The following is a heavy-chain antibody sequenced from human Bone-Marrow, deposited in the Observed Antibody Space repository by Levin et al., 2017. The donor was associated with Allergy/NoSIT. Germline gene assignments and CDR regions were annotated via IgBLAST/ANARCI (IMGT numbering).Heavy chain of an antibody. V-gene: IGHV2-5*02. J-gene: IGHJ3*02. CDR1: GFSLSTSGVG. CDR2: IYWDDDK. Sequence: VSGPTLVKPTQTLTLTCTFSGFSLSTSGVGVGWIRQPPGKALEWLALIYWDDDKRYSPSLKSRLTITKDTSKNQVVLTMTNMDPVDTATYYCAHNFHYEDFWSGYLDAFDIWGQGTMVTVSS. CDR3: AHNFHYEDFWSGYLDAFDI. D-gene: IGHD3-3*01.